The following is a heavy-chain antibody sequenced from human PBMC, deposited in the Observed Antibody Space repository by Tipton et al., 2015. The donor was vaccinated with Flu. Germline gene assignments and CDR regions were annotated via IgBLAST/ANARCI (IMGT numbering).Heavy chain of an antibody. V-gene: IGHV4-39*01. Sequence: TLSLTCTVSGGSISSSSYYWGWIRQPPGKGLEWIGSIYYSGSTYYNPSLKSRVTISVDTSKNRFSLKLSSVTAADTAVYYCARAAGYSYGPFDYWGQGTLVTVSS. D-gene: IGHD5-18*01. CDR1: GGSISSSSYY. CDR2: IYYSGST. J-gene: IGHJ4*02. CDR3: ARAAGYSYGPFDY.